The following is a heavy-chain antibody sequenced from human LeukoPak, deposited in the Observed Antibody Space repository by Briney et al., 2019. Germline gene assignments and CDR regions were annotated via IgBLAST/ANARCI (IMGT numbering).Heavy chain of an antibody. CDR1: GFIFTDYG. Sequence: GGSLRLSCAASGFIFTDYGFHWVRQTPGKGLEWVAAIWSDATNMYYGNSVKGRFFIQRDDFQNTVYLEMSSLRAEDTAVYYCAKDAQRGFDYSNSFQYWGQGSLVTVS. V-gene: IGHV3-33*06. D-gene: IGHD4-11*01. CDR2: IWSDATNM. J-gene: IGHJ4*02. CDR3: AKDAQRGFDYSNSFQY.